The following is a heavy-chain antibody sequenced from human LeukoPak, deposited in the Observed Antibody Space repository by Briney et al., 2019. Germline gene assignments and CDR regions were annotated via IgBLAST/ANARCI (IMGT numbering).Heavy chain of an antibody. V-gene: IGHV3-43*02. CDR3: AKEKWIQLWLEGLDY. CDR1: GFTFDDYA. Sequence: PGGSLRLSCAASGFTFDDYAMHWVRQAPGKGLEWVSLISGDGGSTYYADSVKGRFTISRDNSKNSLYLQMNSLRTEDTALYYCAKEKWIQLWLEGLDYWGQGTLVTASS. J-gene: IGHJ4*02. CDR2: ISGDGGST. D-gene: IGHD5-18*01.